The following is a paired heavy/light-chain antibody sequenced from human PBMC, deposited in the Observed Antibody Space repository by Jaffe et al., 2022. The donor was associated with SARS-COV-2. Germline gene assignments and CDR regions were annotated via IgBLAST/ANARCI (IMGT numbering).Light chain of an antibody. Sequence: ETVMTQSPVTLSVSPGERATLSCRASQSVTSNLAWYQQKPGQAPRLLIYGASTRATGIPARFSGSGSGTEFTLTISSLQSEDFAVYYCQHYNNWPPWTFGQGTKVEIK. CDR2: GAS. V-gene: IGKV3D-15*01. CDR3: QHYNNWPPWT. J-gene: IGKJ1*01. CDR1: QSVTSN.
Heavy chain of an antibody. CDR2: VSDNGGRT. CDR1: GFIFSNYA. V-gene: IGHV3-64D*09. CDR3: AKEARTGWYNFDY. Sequence: EVQLVESGGGLVQPGGSLRLSCSASGFIFSNYAMHWVRQAPGKGLEYVSAVSDNGGRTYYADSVKGRFTISRDNSKSTLYLQMSSLRAEDTAVYYCAKEARTGWYNFDYWGQGTLVTVSS. D-gene: IGHD6-19*01. J-gene: IGHJ4*02.